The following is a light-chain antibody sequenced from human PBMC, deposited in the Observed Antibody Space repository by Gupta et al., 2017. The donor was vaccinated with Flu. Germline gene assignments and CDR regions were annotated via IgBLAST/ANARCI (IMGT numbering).Light chain of an antibody. V-gene: IGKV1-39*01. CDR3: QQSYSTPQT. CDR1: QSIDNN. J-gene: IGKJ1*01. Sequence: DIQMTQSPSSLSASVGDRVIITCRASQSIDNNLHWYQQKPGKAPKLLIYAASTLRSGVPSRFSGSGSGTDFTLTISSQQPEDFATYFCQQSYSTPQTFGQGSKVESK. CDR2: AAS.